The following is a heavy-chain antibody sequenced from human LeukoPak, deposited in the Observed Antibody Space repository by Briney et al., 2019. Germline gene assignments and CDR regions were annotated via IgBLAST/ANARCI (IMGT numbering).Heavy chain of an antibody. V-gene: IGHV3-53*01. CDR3: AKEQTGSSSIAGH. CDR1: GFTVSSNY. Sequence: GGSLRLSCAASGFTVSSNYMSWVRQAPGKGLEWVSVIYSGGSTYYADSVKGRFTISRDNSKNTLYLQMNSLRAEDTAIYYCAKEQTGSSSIAGHWGQGTLVTVSS. CDR2: IYSGGST. J-gene: IGHJ4*02. D-gene: IGHD6-6*01.